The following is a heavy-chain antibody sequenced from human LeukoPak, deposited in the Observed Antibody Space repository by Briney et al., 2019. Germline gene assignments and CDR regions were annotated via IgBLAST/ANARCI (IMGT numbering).Heavy chain of an antibody. CDR3: ARADYSSTWSHDYYYMDV. D-gene: IGHD6-13*01. J-gene: IGHJ6*03. CDR2: IYHSGST. V-gene: IGHV4-38-2*02. CDR1: GYSISSGYY. Sequence: SETLSLTCTVSGYSISSGYYWGWIRQPPGRGLEWIGSIYHSGSTYYNPSLKSRVTISVDTSKNQFSLKLSSVTAADTAVYYCARADYSSTWSHDYYYMDVWGKGTTVTVSS.